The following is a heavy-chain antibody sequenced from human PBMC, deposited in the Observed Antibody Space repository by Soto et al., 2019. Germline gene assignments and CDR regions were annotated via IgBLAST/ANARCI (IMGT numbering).Heavy chain of an antibody. V-gene: IGHV3-48*01. Sequence: GGSLRLSCAASGFTFSSYSMNWVRQAPGKGLEWVSYISSSSSTIYYADSVKGRFTISRDNAKNSLYLQMNSLRAEDTAVYYCARDPGSGSQISYYYYMDVWGKGTTVTVSS. J-gene: IGHJ6*03. CDR3: ARDPGSGSQISYYYYMDV. D-gene: IGHD3-10*01. CDR1: GFTFSSYS. CDR2: ISSSSSTI.